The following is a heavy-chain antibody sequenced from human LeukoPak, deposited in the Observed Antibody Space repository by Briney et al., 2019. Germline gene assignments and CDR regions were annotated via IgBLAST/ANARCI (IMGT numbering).Heavy chain of an antibody. V-gene: IGHV4-59*08. Sequence: SETLSLTCTVSGGSISSYYWSWIRQPPGKGLEWIGNVFDSGSTHYNLSLKSRVTISVDTSKNQFSLRLSSMTAADTAVYYCARHTRPGHSGYENAFDIWGQGTMVTVSS. D-gene: IGHD5-12*01. CDR2: VFDSGST. CDR1: GGSISSYY. J-gene: IGHJ3*02. CDR3: ARHTRPGHSGYENAFDI.